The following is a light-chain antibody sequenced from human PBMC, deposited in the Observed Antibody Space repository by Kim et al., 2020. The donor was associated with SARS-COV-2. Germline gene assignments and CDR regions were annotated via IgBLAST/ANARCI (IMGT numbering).Light chain of an antibody. CDR1: QTVDSN. J-gene: IGKJ4*01. Sequence: EIVMTQSPATLSVSPGERVTLSCRASQTVDSNLAWYQQKGGQPPRLLIYRASTRATDIPDRFSGSGSGTEFTLTIHSLRSEDSGNYYCQQFSKWPLTFGGGTKVDIK. CDR2: RAS. CDR3: QQFSKWPLT. V-gene: IGKV3-15*01.